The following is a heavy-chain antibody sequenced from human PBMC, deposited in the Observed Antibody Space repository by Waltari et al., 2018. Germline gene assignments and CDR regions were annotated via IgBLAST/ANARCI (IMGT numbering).Heavy chain of an antibody. V-gene: IGHV1-8*01. CDR2: MTPSSGET. CDR1: GYTFTNYD. Sequence: QVRLVQSGAEVKKPGASVKVSCKASGYTFTNYDINWVRQVCGQGLEWMGWMTPSSGETGFAQNFRGRVAMTRDTSTGTADMELRGLTSADTAFYYCARGTYIVGYDYWGQGTPVTVSA. D-gene: IGHD1-26*01. CDR3: ARGTYIVGYDY. J-gene: IGHJ4*02.